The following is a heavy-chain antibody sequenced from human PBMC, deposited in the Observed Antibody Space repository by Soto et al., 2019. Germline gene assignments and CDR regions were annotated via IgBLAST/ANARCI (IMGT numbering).Heavy chain of an antibody. Sequence: PGGSVRLSCATSGFPFSIYEMNWVRQSPGKGLEWVSYISSSGSTIYYADSVKGRFTISRDNAKNSLYLQMDSLRAEDTAVYYCARDQEAGSFFTSHYGMDVWDQGTTVTVSS. V-gene: IGHV3-48*03. J-gene: IGHJ6*02. D-gene: IGHD6-13*01. CDR2: ISSSGSTI. CDR1: GFPFSIYE. CDR3: ARDQEAGSFFTSHYGMDV.